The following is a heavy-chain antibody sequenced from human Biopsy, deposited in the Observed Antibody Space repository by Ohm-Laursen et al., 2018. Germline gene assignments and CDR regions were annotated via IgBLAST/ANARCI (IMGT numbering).Heavy chain of an antibody. D-gene: IGHD3-10*01. CDR1: DGSISNIINY. CDR3: ARHSFGSGRDF. Sequence: TLSLTCIVTDGSISNIINYWGWIRQPLGKGLEWLGSIYHTGITDYTPSLKSRVPISVDTSNNHFSLNLSSLTAADTAVYYCARHSFGSGRDFWGQGTLVTVSS. CDR2: IYHTGIT. V-gene: IGHV4-39*01. J-gene: IGHJ4*02.